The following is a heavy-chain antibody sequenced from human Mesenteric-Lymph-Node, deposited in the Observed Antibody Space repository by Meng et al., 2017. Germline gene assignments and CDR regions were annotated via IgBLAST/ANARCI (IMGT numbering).Heavy chain of an antibody. CDR1: GFTFSSYA. CDR2: ISGSGGST. Sequence: GESLKISCAASGFTFSSYAMSWVRQAPGKGLEWVSAISGSGGSTYYADSVKGRFTISRDNSKNTLYLQMNSLRAEDTAVYYCAKGGSSKTSGWYRVFAYWGQGTLVTVSS. V-gene: IGHV3-23*01. J-gene: IGHJ4*02. D-gene: IGHD6-19*01. CDR3: AKGGSSKTSGWYRVFAY.